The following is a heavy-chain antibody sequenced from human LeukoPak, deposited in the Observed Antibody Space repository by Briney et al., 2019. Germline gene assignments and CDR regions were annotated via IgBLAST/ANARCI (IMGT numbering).Heavy chain of an antibody. CDR1: GGSISSYY. CDR2: IYYSGST. CDR3: ARGRQWELGRFDY. Sequence: PSETLSLTCTVSGGSISSYYWSWIRQPPGKGLEWIGYIYYSGSTNYNPSLKSRVTISVDTSKNQFSLKLSSVTAADTAVYYCARGRQWELGRFDYWGQGTLVTVSS. V-gene: IGHV4-59*01. J-gene: IGHJ4*02. D-gene: IGHD1-26*01.